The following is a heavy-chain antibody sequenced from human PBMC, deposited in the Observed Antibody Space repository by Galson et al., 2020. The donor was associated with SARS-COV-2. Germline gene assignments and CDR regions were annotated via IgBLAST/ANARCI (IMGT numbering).Heavy chain of an antibody. J-gene: IGHJ4*02. V-gene: IGHV3-48*03. CDR1: GLNIRTSD. CDR3: ARDVSTAVAAEFDY. D-gene: IGHD6-19*01. Sequence: GGSLRLSCTASGLNIRTSDMNWVRQAPGKGLEWVSYISGSGNTIYYADSVEGRFTISRDNVKNSLYLQMDSLRAEDTAIYYCARDVSTAVAAEFDYLGQGTLVTVSS. CDR2: ISGSGNTI.